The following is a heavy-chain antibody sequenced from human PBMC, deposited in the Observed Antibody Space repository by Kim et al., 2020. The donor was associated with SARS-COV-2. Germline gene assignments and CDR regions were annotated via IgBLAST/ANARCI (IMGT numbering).Heavy chain of an antibody. CDR1: EVTVSGKY. J-gene: IGHJ1*01. D-gene: IGHD1-1*01. V-gene: IGHV3-53*01. CDR3: GVGTWNYF. Sequence: GGSLRLSCAASEVTVSGKYVSWVRQAPGKGLEWVSLIYSGGATYYADAVKGRFIISTDNSDNTLYLQMNNLRGEDTAVYYCGVGTWNYF. CDR2: IYSGGAT.